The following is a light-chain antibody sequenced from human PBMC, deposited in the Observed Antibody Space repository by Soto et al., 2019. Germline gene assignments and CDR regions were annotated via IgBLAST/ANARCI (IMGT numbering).Light chain of an antibody. CDR2: EVS. Sequence: QSALTQHASVSGSPGQSITISCTGTSSDVGGYNYVSWYQQHPGKAPKLMIYEVSNRPSGVSNRFSGSKSGNTASLTISGLQAEDEADYYCSSYTSSSADVVFGGGTKVTVL. CDR3: SSYTSSSADVV. CDR1: SSDVGGYNY. J-gene: IGLJ2*01. V-gene: IGLV2-14*01.